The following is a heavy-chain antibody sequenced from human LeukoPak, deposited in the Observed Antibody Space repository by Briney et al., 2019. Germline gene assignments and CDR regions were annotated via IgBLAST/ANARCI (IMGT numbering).Heavy chain of an antibody. D-gene: IGHD3-22*01. CDR3: ARDRLNYYDSSGYYEHDAFDI. Sequence: SETLSLTCTVSGGSISSYYWSWIRQPDGKGLEWIGHIYTSGSTNYNPSLKSRVTMSVDTSKNQFSLKLSSVTAADTAVYYCARDRLNYYDSSGYYEHDAFDIWGQGTMVTVSS. J-gene: IGHJ3*02. V-gene: IGHV4-4*07. CDR2: IYTSGST. CDR1: GGSISSYY.